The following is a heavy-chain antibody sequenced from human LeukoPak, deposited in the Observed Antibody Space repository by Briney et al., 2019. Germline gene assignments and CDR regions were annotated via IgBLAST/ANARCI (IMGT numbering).Heavy chain of an antibody. Sequence: SETLSLTCAVYGGSFSGYYWSWICQPPGKGLEWIGEINHSGSTNYNPSLKSRVTISVDTSKNQFSLKLSSVTAADTAVYYCARHGAWFGINRPFDYWGQGTLVTVSS. CDR3: ARHGAWFGINRPFDY. J-gene: IGHJ4*02. V-gene: IGHV4-34*01. CDR2: INHSGST. D-gene: IGHD3-10*01. CDR1: GGSFSGYY.